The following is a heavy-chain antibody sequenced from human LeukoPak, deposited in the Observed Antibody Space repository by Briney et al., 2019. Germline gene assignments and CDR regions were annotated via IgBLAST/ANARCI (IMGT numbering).Heavy chain of an antibody. J-gene: IGHJ4*02. D-gene: IGHD2-21*02. V-gene: IGHV4-59*08. CDR2: IYSSGST. CDR3: ARHDSAVRALFI. Sequence: SETLSLTYTVSGGSISRYYWSWIRQSPGGGLEWIGYIYSSGSTNSNPSLKSRVSISVDMSKNEFSLELSSVTAADAAVYYCARHDSAVRALFIWGQGALVTVSS. CDR1: GGSISRYY.